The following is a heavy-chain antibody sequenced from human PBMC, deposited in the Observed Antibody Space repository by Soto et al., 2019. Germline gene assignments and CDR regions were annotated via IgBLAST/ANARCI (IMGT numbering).Heavy chain of an antibody. D-gene: IGHD5-12*01. CDR1: GFSVTANY. V-gene: IGHV3-53*01. Sequence: DVQVVESGGGLIQPGGSLRLSCEVSGFSVTANYMSWVRQAPGKGLEWVSVIYSGGSTYYIASVKGRFSITRDISKNTLYLQMNSLRAEDTAVYYGHGYGYWGQGTLVTVSS. CDR3: HGYGY. J-gene: IGHJ4*02. CDR2: IYSGGST.